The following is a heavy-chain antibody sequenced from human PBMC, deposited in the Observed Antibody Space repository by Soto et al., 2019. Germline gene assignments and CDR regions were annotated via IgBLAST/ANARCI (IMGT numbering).Heavy chain of an antibody. CDR1: GFTFSSYG. Sequence: QVQLVESGGGVVQPGRSLRLSCAASGFTFSSYGMHWVRQAPGKGLDWVASIWYDGSNKYYADSVKGRFTISRDNSKDTLYLQINSLRVEDTAVYYCARDCSISWSPGHWGQGTLVTVSS. CDR3: ARDCSISWSPGH. CDR2: IWYDGSNK. D-gene: IGHD6-13*01. V-gene: IGHV3-33*01. J-gene: IGHJ4*02.